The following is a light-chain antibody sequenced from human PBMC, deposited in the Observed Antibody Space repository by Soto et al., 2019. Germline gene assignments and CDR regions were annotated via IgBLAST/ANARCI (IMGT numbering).Light chain of an antibody. J-gene: IGKJ4*01. Sequence: EIVMTQSPATLSVSPGERATLSCRASQSVSSDLAWYQQKPGRAPRLLIYGASTRATGIPARFSGSGSGTEFNLTISSLQSEDFAVYYCQQYYNWPPLTFGGGTKVEIK. CDR3: QQYYNWPPLT. CDR2: GAS. V-gene: IGKV3-15*01. CDR1: QSVSSD.